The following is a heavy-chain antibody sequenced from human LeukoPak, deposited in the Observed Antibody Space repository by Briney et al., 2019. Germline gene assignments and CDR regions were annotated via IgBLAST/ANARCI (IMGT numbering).Heavy chain of an antibody. CDR1: GGSFSGYY. CDR3: ARGPGFSEWLLSPNFDY. CDR2: INHSGST. J-gene: IGHJ4*02. Sequence: SETLSLTCAVYGGSFSGYYWSWIRQPPGKGLEWIGEINHSGSTNYNPSLKSRVTISVDTSKNQFSLKLSSVTAADTAVYYCARGPGFSEWLLSPNFDYWGQGTLVTVSS. V-gene: IGHV4-34*01. D-gene: IGHD3-3*01.